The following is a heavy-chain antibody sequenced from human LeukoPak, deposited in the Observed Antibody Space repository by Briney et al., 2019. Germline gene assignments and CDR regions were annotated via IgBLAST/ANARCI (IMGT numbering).Heavy chain of an antibody. CDR1: GGSISSGSYY. CDR3: ARDLTRHCSSTSCSPSWFDP. J-gene: IGHJ5*02. V-gene: IGHV4-61*02. Sequence: PSETLSLTCAVSGGSISSGSYYWSWIRQPAGKGLEWIGRIYTSGSTNYNPSLKSRVTISVDTSKNQFSLKLSSVTAADTAVYYCARDLTRHCSSTSCSPSWFDPWGQGTLVTVSS. CDR2: IYTSGST. D-gene: IGHD2-2*01.